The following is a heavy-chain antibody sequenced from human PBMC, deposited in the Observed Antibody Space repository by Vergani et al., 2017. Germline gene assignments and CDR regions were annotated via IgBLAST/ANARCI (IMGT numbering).Heavy chain of an antibody. CDR1: GYTFTGYY. CDR2: INPNSGGT. J-gene: IGHJ6*02. CDR3: AREAGYSSGWLDYYYGMDV. V-gene: IGHV1-2*02. D-gene: IGHD6-19*01. Sequence: QVQLVQSGAEVKKPGASVKVSCKASGYTFTGYYMHWVRQAPGQGLEWMGWINPNSGGTNYAQKFQGRVTMTRDTSISTAYMELSRLRSDDTAVYYCAREAGYSSGWLDYYYGMDVWGQGTTVTVSS.